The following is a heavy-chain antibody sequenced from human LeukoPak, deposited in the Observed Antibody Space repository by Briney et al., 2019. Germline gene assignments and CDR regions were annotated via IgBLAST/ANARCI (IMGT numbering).Heavy chain of an antibody. Sequence: PGGSLRLSCAASGFTFSNYWMTWVRQAPGKGLEWVGRSRDKANSHTSVYAASVRGRFTISRDDSETSMYLQMNSLKTEDTAVYYCARNGSLSVGYYYHMDVWGQGTTVTVSS. V-gene: IGHV3-72*01. CDR2: SRDKANSHTS. CDR1: GFTFSNYW. D-gene: IGHD1-26*01. J-gene: IGHJ6*02. CDR3: ARNGSLSVGYYYHMDV.